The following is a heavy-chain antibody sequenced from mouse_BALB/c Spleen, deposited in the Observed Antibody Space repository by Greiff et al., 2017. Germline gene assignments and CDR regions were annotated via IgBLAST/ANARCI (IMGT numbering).Heavy chain of an antibody. CDR3: ARDGYYGSSPSFDY. J-gene: IGHJ2*01. CDR1: GYTFSSYW. V-gene: IGHV1-9*01. D-gene: IGHD1-1*01. Sequence: QVQLKESGAELMKPGASVKISCKATGYTFSSYWIEWVKQRPGHGLEWIGEILPGSGSTNYNEKFKGKATFTADTSSNTAYMQLSSLTSEDSAVYYCARDGYYGSSPSFDYWGQGTTLTVSS. CDR2: ILPGSGST.